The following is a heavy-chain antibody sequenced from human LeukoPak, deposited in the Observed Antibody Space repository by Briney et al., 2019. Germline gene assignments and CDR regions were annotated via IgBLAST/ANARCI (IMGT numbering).Heavy chain of an antibody. CDR1: GFTFSSYD. CDR2: IGTAGDT. D-gene: IGHD3-10*01. Sequence: GGSLTLSCAASGFTFSSYDMLWVRRATGKGLEGVSDIGTAGDTYYPVCVKGGFPIYRENAMNSLYPQMNRLRAGDTAVYYCARGVQYYYGSGIPANDAFDIWGQGTMVTVSS. J-gene: IGHJ3*02. CDR3: ARGVQYYYGSGIPANDAFDI. V-gene: IGHV3-13*01.